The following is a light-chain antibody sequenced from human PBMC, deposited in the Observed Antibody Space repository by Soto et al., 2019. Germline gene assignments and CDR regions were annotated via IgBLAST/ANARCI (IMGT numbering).Light chain of an antibody. V-gene: IGKV1-33*01. J-gene: IGKJ1*01. CDR1: QDISNR. CDR2: EAS. CDR3: QQYDDLPRT. Sequence: DIQMTQSPSSLSASVGDRVTITCQASQDISNRLNWYQHKPGKAPKGLIYEASNLEAGVSSRISGSGSGTDFTFTISSLQPEDIATYYCQQYDDLPRTFGQGTKVQIK.